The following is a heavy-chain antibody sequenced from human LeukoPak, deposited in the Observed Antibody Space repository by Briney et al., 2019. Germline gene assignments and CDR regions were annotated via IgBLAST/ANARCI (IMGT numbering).Heavy chain of an antibody. CDR3: ARGRPGSGWSFDY. J-gene: IGHJ4*02. CDR2: INPSGGTT. V-gene: IGHV1-46*01. D-gene: IGHD6-19*01. Sequence: ASVKVSCKTSGYTFTTYYMHWVRQAPGQGLEWMGIINPSGGTTNYAQKFQGRVTMTRDTSTTTLYMELSSLRSEDTAVYYCARGRPGSGWSFDYWGQGTLVTVPS. CDR1: GYTFTTYY.